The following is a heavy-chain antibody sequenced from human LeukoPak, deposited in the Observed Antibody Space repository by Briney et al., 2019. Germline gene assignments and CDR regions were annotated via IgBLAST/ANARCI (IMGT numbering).Heavy chain of an antibody. CDR3: AGPPQAGPFDY. J-gene: IGHJ4*02. D-gene: IGHD6-19*01. V-gene: IGHV3-7*01. Sequence: GGSLRLSCAGSGFIFRDYWLTWVRQAPGKGLEWVAHINPDGSDKNYVDSLKGRFTIFRDNAKNLLFLQMNSLRVEDTAVYYCAGPPQAGPFDYWGQGTLVTVSS. CDR2: INPDGSDK. CDR1: GFIFRDYW.